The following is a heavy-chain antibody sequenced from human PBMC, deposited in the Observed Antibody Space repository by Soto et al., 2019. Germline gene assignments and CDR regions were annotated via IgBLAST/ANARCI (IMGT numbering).Heavy chain of an antibody. CDR1: GFTFSSYG. D-gene: IGHD6-6*01. CDR3: AKDPTARPTYYFDY. CDR2: ISYDGSNK. Sequence: PGGSLRLSCAASGFTFSSYGMHWVRQAPGKGLEWVAVISYDGSNKYYADSVKGRFTISRDNSKNTLYLQMNSLRAEDTAVYYCAKDPTARPTYYFDYWGQGTLVTVSS. J-gene: IGHJ4*02. V-gene: IGHV3-30*18.